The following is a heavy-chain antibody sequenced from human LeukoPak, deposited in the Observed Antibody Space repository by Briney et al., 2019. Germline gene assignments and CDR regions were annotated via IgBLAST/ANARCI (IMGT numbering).Heavy chain of an antibody. J-gene: IGHJ4*02. CDR3: TKGLYGSGSSPDF. CDR2: ISGSDSST. Sequence: GGSLRLSCAASGFTFSKYAMTWVRQAPGKGLEWVSGISGSDSSTYYADSVKGRLTISRDNGKNALYLQMNSLRAEDTAVYYCTKGLYGSGSSPDFWGQGTLVIVSA. CDR1: GFTFSKYA. D-gene: IGHD3-10*01. V-gene: IGHV3-23*01.